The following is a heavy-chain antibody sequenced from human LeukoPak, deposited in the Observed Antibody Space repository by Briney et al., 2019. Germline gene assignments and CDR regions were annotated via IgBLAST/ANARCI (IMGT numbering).Heavy chain of an antibody. CDR3: ASRAVAYFDY. V-gene: IGHV4-39*07. CDR1: GGSISSSSYY. J-gene: IGHJ4*02. D-gene: IGHD1-26*01. CDR2: IYYSGST. Sequence: TPSETLSLTCTVSGGSISSSSYYWGWIRQPPGKGLEWIGSIYYSGSTYYNPSLKSRVTISVDTSKNQFSLRLSSVTAADTAVYYCASRAVAYFDYWGQGTLVTVSS.